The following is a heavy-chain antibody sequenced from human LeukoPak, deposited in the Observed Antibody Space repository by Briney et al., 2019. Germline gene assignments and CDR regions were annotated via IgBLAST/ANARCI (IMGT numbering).Heavy chain of an antibody. CDR1: GGTFSSYA. J-gene: IGHJ4*02. V-gene: IGHV1-18*01. CDR2: ISAYNGNT. D-gene: IGHD6-19*01. CDR3: AINPYSSGWYAWY. Sequence: ASVKVSCKASGGTFSSYAIHRVRQAPGQGLEWMGWISAYNGNTNYAQKLQGRVTMTTDTSTSTAYMELRSLRSDDTAVYYCAINPYSSGWYAWYWGQGTLVTVSS.